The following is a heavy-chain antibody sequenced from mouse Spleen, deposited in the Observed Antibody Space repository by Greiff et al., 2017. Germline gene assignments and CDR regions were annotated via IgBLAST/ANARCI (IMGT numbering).Heavy chain of an antibody. J-gene: IGHJ4*01. V-gene: IGHV3-2*02. Sequence: EVKLLESGPGLVKPSQSLSLTCTVTGYSITSDYAWNWIRQFPGNKLEWMGYISYSGSTSYNPSLKSRISITRDTSKNQFFLQLNSVTTEDTATYYCARILLYYAMDYWGQGTSVTVSS. CDR2: ISYSGST. D-gene: IGHD2-1*01. CDR3: ARILLYYAMDY. CDR1: GYSITSDYA.